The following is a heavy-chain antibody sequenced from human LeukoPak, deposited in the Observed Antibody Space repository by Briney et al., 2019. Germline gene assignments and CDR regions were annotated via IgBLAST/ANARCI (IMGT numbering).Heavy chain of an antibody. D-gene: IGHD3-22*01. CDR2: INHSGST. CDR1: GGSFSGYY. CDR3: ASLGYYDSSGYYSNDY. Sequence: KSSETLSLTCAVYGGSFSGYYWSWIRQPPGKGLEWIGEINHSGSTNYNPSLESRVTISVDTSKNQFSLKLSSVTAADTAVYYCASLGYYDSSGYYSNDYWGQGTLVTVSS. V-gene: IGHV4-34*01. J-gene: IGHJ4*02.